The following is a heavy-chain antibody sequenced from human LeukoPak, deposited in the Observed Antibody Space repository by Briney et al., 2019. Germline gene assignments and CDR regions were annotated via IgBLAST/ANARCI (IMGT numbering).Heavy chain of an antibody. Sequence: PGRSLRLSCAASGFTSDDYAMHWVRQAPGKGLERVSGISWNSGSIGYADSVKGRFTISRDNAKNSLYLQMNSLRAEDTALYYCAKDVFAWWFGELTAFDYWGQGTLVTVSS. CDR1: GFTSDDYA. J-gene: IGHJ4*02. CDR3: AKDVFAWWFGELTAFDY. V-gene: IGHV3-9*02. CDR2: ISWNSGSI. D-gene: IGHD3-10*01.